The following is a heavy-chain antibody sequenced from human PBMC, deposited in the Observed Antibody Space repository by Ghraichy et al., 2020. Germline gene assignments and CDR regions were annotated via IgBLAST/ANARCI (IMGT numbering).Heavy chain of an antibody. CDR3: ARVGAARGNYYYYGMDV. D-gene: IGHD6-6*01. Sequence: GESLNISCAASGFTFSSYSMNWVRQAPGKGLEWVSSISSSSSYIYYADSVKGRFTISRDNAKNSLYLQMNSLRAEDTAVYYCARVGAARGNYYYYGMDVWGQGTTVTVSS. CDR2: ISSSSSYI. CDR1: GFTFSSYS. V-gene: IGHV3-21*01. J-gene: IGHJ6*02.